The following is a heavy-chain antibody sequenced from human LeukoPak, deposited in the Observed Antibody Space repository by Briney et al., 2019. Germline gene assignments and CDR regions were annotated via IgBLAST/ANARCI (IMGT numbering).Heavy chain of an antibody. J-gene: IGHJ4*02. V-gene: IGHV3-7*01. Sequence: GGSLRLSCAASGFTFSTYWMSWVRQAPGKGLEWVANINQDGSEKYYVDSVKGRFTISRGNAKNSLYLRMNSLRAEDTAVYYCASFTGYYYYFDYWGQGILVTVSS. CDR2: INQDGSEK. CDR3: ASFTGYYYYFDY. CDR1: GFTFSTYW. D-gene: IGHD3-9*01.